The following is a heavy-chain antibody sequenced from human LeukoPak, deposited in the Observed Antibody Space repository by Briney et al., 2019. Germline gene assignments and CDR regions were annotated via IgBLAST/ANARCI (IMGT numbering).Heavy chain of an antibody. CDR2: IGDDGTNK. V-gene: IGHV3-30*02. CDR1: GLTFRNYG. Sequence: GGSLRLSCAASGLTFRNYGMHWVRQAPGKGLEWVAFIGDDGTNKNYADSVKGRFTISRDNSKNTLYLQMNSLRLEDTAVYYCSKDHGMSTIIWGQGTLVTVSS. CDR3: SKDHGMSTII. J-gene: IGHJ4*02. D-gene: IGHD5-24*01.